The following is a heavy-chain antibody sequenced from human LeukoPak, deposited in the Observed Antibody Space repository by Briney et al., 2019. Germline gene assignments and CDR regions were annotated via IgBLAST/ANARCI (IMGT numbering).Heavy chain of an antibody. CDR2: IYSGGST. J-gene: IGHJ4*02. D-gene: IGHD5-18*01. CDR3: ARVLHVDTAILFDY. Sequence: GGSLRLSCAASEFSVGSNYMTWVRQAPGKGLEWVSLIYSGGSTYYADSVKGRFTISRDNSKNTLYLQMNSLRAEDTAVYYCARVLHVDTAILFDYWGQGTLVTVSS. V-gene: IGHV3-66*01. CDR1: EFSVGSNY.